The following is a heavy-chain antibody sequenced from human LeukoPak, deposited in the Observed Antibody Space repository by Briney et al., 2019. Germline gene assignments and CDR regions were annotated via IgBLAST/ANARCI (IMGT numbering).Heavy chain of an antibody. Sequence: SETLSLTCTVSGGSISSYYWGWIRQPPGKGLEWIGSIYHSGSTYYNPSLKSRVTISVDTSKNQFSLKLSSVTAADTAVYYCAHGGYSSGWYGELIDYWGQGTLVTVSS. D-gene: IGHD6-19*01. J-gene: IGHJ4*02. CDR3: AHGGYSSGWYGELIDY. CDR2: IYHSGST. CDR1: GGSISSYY. V-gene: IGHV4-38-2*02.